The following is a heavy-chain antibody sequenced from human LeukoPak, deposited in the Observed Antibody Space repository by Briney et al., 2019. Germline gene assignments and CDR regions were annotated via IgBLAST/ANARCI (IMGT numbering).Heavy chain of an antibody. CDR3: ALGYCSSTSCRWGLRGYYYYGMDV. J-gene: IGHJ6*02. D-gene: IGHD2-2*01. V-gene: IGHV3-23*01. CDR1: GFTFSSSA. Sequence: GGSLRLSCAASGFTFSSSAMSWVRQVPGKGLEWVSGISASGGSTYYADSVRGRFTISRDNSKNTLYVQMNSLRDEDTAVYYCALGYCSSTSCRWGLRGYYYYGMDVWGQGTTVTVSS. CDR2: ISASGGST.